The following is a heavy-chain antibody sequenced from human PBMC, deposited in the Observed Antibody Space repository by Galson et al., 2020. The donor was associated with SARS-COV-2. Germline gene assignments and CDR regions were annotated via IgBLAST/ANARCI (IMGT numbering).Heavy chain of an antibody. Sequence: GESLKISCAASGFTFSNYAMSWVRQAPGKGLEWVSTITGSGSTTYYAVSLKGRFTVSRDNSKNTLYLQLNSLSAEDTALYYCSFSKSYSYFDYWGQGTLVTVSS. CDR1: GFTFSNYA. J-gene: IGHJ4*02. V-gene: IGHV3-23*01. D-gene: IGHD1-26*01. CDR3: SFSKSYSYFDY. CDR2: ITGSGSTT.